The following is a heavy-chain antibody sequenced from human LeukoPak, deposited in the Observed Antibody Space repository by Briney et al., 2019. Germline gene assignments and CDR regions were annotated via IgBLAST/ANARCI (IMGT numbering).Heavy chain of an antibody. J-gene: IGHJ6*03. CDR3: ARDLRYYYDSSGYYYDRYYYSYMDV. Sequence: ASVEVSCKASGYTFTSYGISWVRQAPGQGVEGGGWISAYNGKTNYAQKLQGRVTMTTDTSTSTAYMELRSLRSDDTAVYYCARDLRYYYDSSGYYYDRYYYSYMDVWGKGTPVTISS. D-gene: IGHD3-22*01. CDR1: GYTFTSYG. V-gene: IGHV1-18*01. CDR2: ISAYNGKT.